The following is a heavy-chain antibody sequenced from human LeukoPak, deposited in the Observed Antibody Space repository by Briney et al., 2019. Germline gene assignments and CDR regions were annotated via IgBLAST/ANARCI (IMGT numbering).Heavy chain of an antibody. D-gene: IGHD1-26*01. CDR3: AKVSGLLPDY. V-gene: IGHV3-30*02. CDR1: GFTFSSYG. CDR2: IRFDGSFK. Sequence: GSLRLSCAASGFTFSSYGMHWVRQAPGKGLEWVAFIRFDGSFKSYADSVKGRFTISRDNSKNTLYLQMNSLRAEDTAVYYCAKVSGLLPDYWGQGTLVTVSS. J-gene: IGHJ4*02.